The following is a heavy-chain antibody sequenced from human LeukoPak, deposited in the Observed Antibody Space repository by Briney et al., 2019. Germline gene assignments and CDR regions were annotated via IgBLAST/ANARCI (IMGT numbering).Heavy chain of an antibody. V-gene: IGHV1-8*01. J-gene: IGHJ4*02. CDR1: GYTFTSYD. D-gene: IGHD1/OR15-1a*01. Sequence: ASVKVSCKASGYTFTSYDINWVRQATGQGLERMGWMNPNSGNTGYAQKFQGRVTMTRNTSISTAYMELSSLRSEDTAVYYCTRDSVNKEYYFDYWGQGTLVTVSS. CDR3: TRDSVNKEYYFDY. CDR2: MNPNSGNT.